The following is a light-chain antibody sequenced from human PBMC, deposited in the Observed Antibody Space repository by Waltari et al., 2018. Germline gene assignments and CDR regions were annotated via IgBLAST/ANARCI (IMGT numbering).Light chain of an antibody. J-gene: IGKJ1*01. CDR2: GAS. CDR3: QKYDRLPAT. V-gene: IGKV3-20*01. CDR1: QSVSRF. Sequence: IVLTQSPGTLSLSPGERGTLSCRASQSVSRFLALYQQKPGQAPRLLIYGASTRATGIPDRFSGSGSGTDFSLTISRLEPEDFAVYYCQKYDRLPATFGQGTKVEIK.